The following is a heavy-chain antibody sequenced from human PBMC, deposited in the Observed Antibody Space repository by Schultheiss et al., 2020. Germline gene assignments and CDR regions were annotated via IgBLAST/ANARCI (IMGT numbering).Heavy chain of an antibody. CDR2: IYYSGTT. Sequence: SETLSLTCTVSGGSISSYYWGWIRQPPGKGLEWIAYIYYSGTTNYNPSLKSRVTISVDTSKHQFSLKLSSVTAADTAVYYCARDAGVPASANAFSDAFDIWGQGTMVTVSS. D-gene: IGHD2-2*01. V-gene: IGHV4-59*12. CDR1: GGSISSYY. J-gene: IGHJ3*02. CDR3: ARDAGVPASANAFSDAFDI.